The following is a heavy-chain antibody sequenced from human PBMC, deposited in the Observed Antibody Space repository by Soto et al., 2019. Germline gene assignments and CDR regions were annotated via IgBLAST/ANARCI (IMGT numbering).Heavy chain of an antibody. CDR1: GFTFSSYG. J-gene: IGHJ5*02. V-gene: IGHV3-30*18. D-gene: IGHD3-10*01. Sequence: QVQLVESGGGVVQPGRSLRLSCAASGFTFSSYGMHWVRQAPGKGLGWVAVISYDGSNKYYADSVKGRFTISRDNSKNTLYLQMNSLRAEDTAVYYCAKDYYGSGSYWTFDPWGQGTLVTVSS. CDR2: ISYDGSNK. CDR3: AKDYYGSGSYWTFDP.